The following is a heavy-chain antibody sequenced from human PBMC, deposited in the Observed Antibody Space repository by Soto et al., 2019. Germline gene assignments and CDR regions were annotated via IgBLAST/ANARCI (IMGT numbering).Heavy chain of an antibody. Sequence: QVQLQESGPGLVKPSQTLSLTCTVSGGSINSDDSYWSWLRQPPGRGLEWIGYIYDSETTYYNPALKSRVTISVATSKNHFSLKLNSVTAADTAVYYCARDRQSEIVAMLASNGMDVWGQGTTVIVSS. CDR3: ARDRQSEIVAMLASNGMDV. CDR2: IYDSETT. CDR1: GGSINSDDSY. D-gene: IGHD5-12*01. J-gene: IGHJ6*02. V-gene: IGHV4-30-4*01.